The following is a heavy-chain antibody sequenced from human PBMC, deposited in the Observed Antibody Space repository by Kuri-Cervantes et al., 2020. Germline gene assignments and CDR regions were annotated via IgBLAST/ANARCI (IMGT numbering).Heavy chain of an antibody. J-gene: IGHJ5*02. CDR1: VFSLSTSGVG. CDR2: IYWDDDK. Sequence: SGPTLVKPTQTLTLTCTFSVFSLSTSGVGVGWIRQPPGKALEWLALIYWDDDKRYGPSLKSRLTITKDTSKNQVVLTMTDMDPVDTATYYCAHALIDYYGSGSPFNWFDPWSQGTLVTVSS. V-gene: IGHV2-5*05. CDR3: AHALIDYYGSGSPFNWFDP. D-gene: IGHD3-10*01.